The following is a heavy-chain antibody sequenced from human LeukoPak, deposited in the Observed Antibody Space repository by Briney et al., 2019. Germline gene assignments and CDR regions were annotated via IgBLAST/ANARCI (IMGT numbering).Heavy chain of an antibody. CDR1: GFTFSSYG. CDR3: AQDFSDTTGLSTYLIY. Sequence: GGSLRLSCAASGFTFSSYGMHWVRQAPGKGLEWVALISYDGSEKYYVDSVKGRFTISRDNSKNTLYLQMNSLRAEDTAIYYCAQDFSDTTGLSTYLIYWGQGTLVTVSS. CDR2: ISYDGSEK. D-gene: IGHD6-19*01. V-gene: IGHV3-30*18. J-gene: IGHJ4*02.